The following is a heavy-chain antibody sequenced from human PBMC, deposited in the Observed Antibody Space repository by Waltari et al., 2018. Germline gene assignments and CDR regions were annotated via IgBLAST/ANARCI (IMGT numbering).Heavy chain of an antibody. CDR1: GFTFSSYW. CDR2: IKQEGSEK. Sequence: EVQLVESGGGLVQPGGSLRLSCAASGFTFSSYWMSWVRQAPGKGLEWVANIKQEGSEKYYVDSVKGRFTISRDNAKNSLYLQMNSLRAEDTAVYYCASAPVPYDSSGYDRHDAFDIWGQGTMVTVSS. CDR3: ASAPVPYDSSGYDRHDAFDI. J-gene: IGHJ3*02. V-gene: IGHV3-7*01. D-gene: IGHD3-22*01.